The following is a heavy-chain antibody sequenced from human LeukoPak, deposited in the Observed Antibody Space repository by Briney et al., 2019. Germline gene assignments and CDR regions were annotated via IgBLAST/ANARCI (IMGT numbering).Heavy chain of an antibody. D-gene: IGHD1-26*01. CDR2: ISGSGAST. V-gene: IGHV3-23*01. CDR1: GFTFSTNA. J-gene: IGHJ4*02. CDR3: AKDVGKWESLHFFDY. Sequence: GGSLRLSCLTSGFTFSTNAMGWVRQAPGKGLEWISGISGSGASTYYADSVTGRFTISRDNSRNTLYLQMNSLRGDDTAVYYCAKDVGKWESLHFFDYWGQGTLVTVSS.